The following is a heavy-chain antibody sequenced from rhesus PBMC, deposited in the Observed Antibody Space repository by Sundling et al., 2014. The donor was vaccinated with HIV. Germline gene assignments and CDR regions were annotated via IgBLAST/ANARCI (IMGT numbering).Heavy chain of an antibody. CDR3: AKYAFFANDL. V-gene: IGHV4-165*01. CDR1: GGSFSGYF. J-gene: IGHJ4*01. D-gene: IGHD2-15*01. CDR2: IYGNSAST. Sequence: QVQLQESGPGLVKPSETLSLTCAVSGGSFSGYFWGWIRQPPGKGLEWIGNIYGNSASTYYNPSLKSRVAISKDTSKNQFSLKLRSVTAADTAVYFCAKYAFFANDLWGQGVLVTVSS.